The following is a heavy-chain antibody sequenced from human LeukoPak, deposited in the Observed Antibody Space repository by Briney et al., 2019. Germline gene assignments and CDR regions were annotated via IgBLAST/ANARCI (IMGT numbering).Heavy chain of an antibody. Sequence: PSETLSLTCAVSGGSISSFYWSWIRQPPGKVLEGIGYISYSGSTNYNPSLESRVTISVDTSKKKFSVGLSSVTAADTAVYYCARDQEGEDYGNAFNIWGQGTLVTVFS. D-gene: IGHD4-17*01. V-gene: IGHV4-59*12. J-gene: IGHJ3*02. CDR2: ISYSGST. CDR1: GGSISSFY. CDR3: ARDQEGEDYGNAFNI.